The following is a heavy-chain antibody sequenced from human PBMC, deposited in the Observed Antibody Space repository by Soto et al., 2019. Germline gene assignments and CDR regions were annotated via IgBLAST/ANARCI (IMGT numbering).Heavy chain of an antibody. V-gene: IGHV6-1*01. Sequence: SQTLSLTCAISADSVSSNSSAWNWIRQSPSRGLEWLGRTYYRSTWLNDYALSVKGRITINPDTSRNQFFLHLNSVTPEYAAVYYCSREVAGTCAFDIWGQGTVVNVSS. J-gene: IGHJ3*02. D-gene: IGHD6-19*01. CDR3: SREVAGTCAFDI. CDR2: TYYRSTWLN. CDR1: ADSVSSNSSA.